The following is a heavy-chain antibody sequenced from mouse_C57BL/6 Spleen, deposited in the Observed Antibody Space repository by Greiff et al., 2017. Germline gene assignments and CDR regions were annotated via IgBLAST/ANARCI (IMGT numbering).Heavy chain of an antibody. V-gene: IGHV1-64*01. CDR3: ASPTVVAPVGFDV. Sequence: QVQLQQPGAELVKPGASVKLSCKASGYTFTSYWMHWVKQRPGQGLEWIGMIHPNSGSTNYNEKFKSKATLTVDKSSSTAYMQLSSLTSEDSAVYYCASPTVVAPVGFDVWGTGTTVTVSS. J-gene: IGHJ1*03. CDR1: GYTFTSYW. D-gene: IGHD1-1*01. CDR2: IHPNSGST.